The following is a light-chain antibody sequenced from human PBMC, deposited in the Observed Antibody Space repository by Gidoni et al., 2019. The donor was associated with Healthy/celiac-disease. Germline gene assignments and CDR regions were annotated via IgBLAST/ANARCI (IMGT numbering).Light chain of an antibody. CDR2: DVS. V-gene: IGLV2-14*01. J-gene: IGLJ1*01. CDR1: SSDVGGYNY. CDR3: SSYTSSSTRV. Sequence: QSALTQPASVSGSPGQPITTSCTGTSSDVGGYNYVSWYQQHPGKAPKLMIYDVSIRPSGVSTRFSGSKSGNTASLTISGLQAEDEADYYCSSYTSSSTRVFGTGTKVTVL.